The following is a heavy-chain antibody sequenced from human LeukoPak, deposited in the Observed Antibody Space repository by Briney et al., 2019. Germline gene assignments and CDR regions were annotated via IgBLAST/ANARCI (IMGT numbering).Heavy chain of an antibody. J-gene: IGHJ4*02. CDR3: ASSCSGGSCYSHFDY. D-gene: IGHD2-15*01. Sequence: GASVKVSCKASGYTFTGYYMHWVRQAPGQGLEWMGWINPNSGGTNYAQKFQGRVTMTRDTSISTAYMELSRLRSDDTAVYYCASSCSGGSCYSHFDYWGQGILVAVSS. V-gene: IGHV1-2*02. CDR2: INPNSGGT. CDR1: GYTFTGYY.